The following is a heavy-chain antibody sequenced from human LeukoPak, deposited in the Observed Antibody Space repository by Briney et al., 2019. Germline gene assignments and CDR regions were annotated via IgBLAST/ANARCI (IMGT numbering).Heavy chain of an antibody. CDR1: GGTFSSYA. V-gene: IGHV1-69*05. D-gene: IGHD6-19*01. Sequence: SVKVSCKASGGTFSSYAISWVRQAPGQGLEWLGRIIPIFGTANYAQKFQGRVTITTDESTSTAYMELSSLRSEDTAVYYCAREVGSGWYYFDYWGQGTLVTVSS. J-gene: IGHJ4*02. CDR3: AREVGSGWYYFDY. CDR2: IIPIFGTA.